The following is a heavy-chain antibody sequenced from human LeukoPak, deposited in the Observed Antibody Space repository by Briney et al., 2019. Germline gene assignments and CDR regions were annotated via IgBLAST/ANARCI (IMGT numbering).Heavy chain of an antibody. CDR1: GGSINSYY. CDR3: ARVSAMIRGYSYGLTHYYMDV. CDR2: IHYTWST. Sequence: PSETLSLTCTVSGGSINSYYWSWIRQPPGKGLECIGYIHYTWSTNYNPSLKSRVTISVDTSKNQFSLKLSSVTAADTAVYYCARVSAMIRGYSYGLTHYYMDVWGKGTTVTVSS. J-gene: IGHJ6*03. D-gene: IGHD5-18*01. V-gene: IGHV4-59*01.